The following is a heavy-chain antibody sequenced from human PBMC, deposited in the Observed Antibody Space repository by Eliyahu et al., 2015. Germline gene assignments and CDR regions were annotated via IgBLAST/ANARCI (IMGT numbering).Heavy chain of an antibody. J-gene: IGHJ4*02. CDR1: GGSISNYY. V-gene: IGHV4-59*01. D-gene: IGHD4-17*01. CDR2: ISLSGTT. Sequence: QVQLQESGPGLVKPSETLSLTCTVSGGSISNYYWSWIRQPPGKGLEWIGYISLSGTTNYNPSLKSRVTTSIDTSKNQFSLNLRSVTAADTAVYYCAKYGDYLNWGQGTLVTVSS. CDR3: AKYGDYLN.